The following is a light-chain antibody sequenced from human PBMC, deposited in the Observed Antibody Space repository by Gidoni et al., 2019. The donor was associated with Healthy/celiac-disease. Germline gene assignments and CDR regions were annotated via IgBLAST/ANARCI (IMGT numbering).Light chain of an antibody. CDR2: AAS. V-gene: IGKV1-8*01. J-gene: IGKJ1*01. CDR3: QQYYSYPWT. CDR1: QGISSY. Sequence: IRMTQSPSSLSASTGDRVTITCRASQGISSYLAWYQQKPGKAPKLLIYAASTLQSGVPSRFSGSGSGTDFTLTISCLQSEDFATYYRQQYYSYPWTFGQXTKVEIK.